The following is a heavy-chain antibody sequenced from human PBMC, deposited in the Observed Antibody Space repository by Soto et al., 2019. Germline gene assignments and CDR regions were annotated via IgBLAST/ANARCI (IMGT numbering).Heavy chain of an antibody. CDR3: GKEGRAGGYFDY. J-gene: IGHJ4*02. CDR1: GFTFSSYA. Sequence: EVQLMESGGGLVQPGGSLRLSCAASGFTFSSYAMNWVRQAPGKGLEWVSAISGSGGNTYYAGSVKGRFTISRDNSKNTLYLQMNSLRAEDTAVYYCGKEGRAGGYFDYWRQGTLVTVSS. V-gene: IGHV3-23*01. D-gene: IGHD3-10*01. CDR2: ISGSGGNT.